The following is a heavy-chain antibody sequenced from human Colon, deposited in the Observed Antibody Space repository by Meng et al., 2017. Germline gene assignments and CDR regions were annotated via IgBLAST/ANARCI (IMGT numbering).Heavy chain of an antibody. CDR2: IDRSGTT. Sequence: HVQLQESGPGLGKPSETLSLTCSVSGYSISTAYYWGWIRQTPGKGLEWIASIDRSGTTYYNPSLESRVTISVDTSKNHFSLRLNSVTAADTAVYFCARTIYSSSVDYWGQGTLVTVSS. V-gene: IGHV4-38-2*01. CDR1: GYSISTAYY. CDR3: ARTIYSSSVDY. D-gene: IGHD3-22*01. J-gene: IGHJ4*02.